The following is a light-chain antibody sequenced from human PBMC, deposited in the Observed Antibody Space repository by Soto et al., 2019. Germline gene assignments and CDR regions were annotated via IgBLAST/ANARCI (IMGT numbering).Light chain of an antibody. Sequence: EIVLTQSPGTLSLSPGERATLSCRASQSVSSSYLAWYQQKPGQAPRLLIYGASSRATGIPDRFSGSGSGTDFTLNISRLEPEDFAVYDCQQYGSSPLYTFGQGTKLEIK. CDR3: QQYGSSPLYT. V-gene: IGKV3-20*01. J-gene: IGKJ2*01. CDR2: GAS. CDR1: QSVSSSY.